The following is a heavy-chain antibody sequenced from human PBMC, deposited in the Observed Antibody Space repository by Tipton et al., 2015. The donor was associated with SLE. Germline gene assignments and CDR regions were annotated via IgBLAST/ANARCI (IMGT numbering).Heavy chain of an antibody. CDR1: GGSISSGSYY. CDR3: ARGEGRARD. CDR2: IYTSGST. V-gene: IGHV4-61*09. D-gene: IGHD3-10*01. J-gene: IGHJ4*02. Sequence: TLSLTCTVSGGSISSGSYYWSWIRQPAGKGLEWIGYIYTSGSTNYNPSLKSRVTISVDTSKNQFSLKLSSVTAADTAVYYCARGEGRARDWGQGILVTVSS.